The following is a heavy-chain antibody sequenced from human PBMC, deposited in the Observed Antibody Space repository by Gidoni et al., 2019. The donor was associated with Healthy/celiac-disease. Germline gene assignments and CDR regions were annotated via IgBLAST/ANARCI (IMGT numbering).Heavy chain of an antibody. CDR3: ARGRFLEWLSPFDY. J-gene: IGHJ4*02. CDR1: GYSLSSGYY. CDR2: IYHSGST. Sequence: QVQLQESGPGLVKPSETLSLTCTVSGYSLSSGYYWGWIRQPPGKGLEWIGSIYHSGSTYYNPSLKSRVTISVDTSKNQFSLKLSSVTAADTAVYYCARGRFLEWLSPFDYWGQGTLVTVSS. D-gene: IGHD3-3*01. V-gene: IGHV4-38-2*02.